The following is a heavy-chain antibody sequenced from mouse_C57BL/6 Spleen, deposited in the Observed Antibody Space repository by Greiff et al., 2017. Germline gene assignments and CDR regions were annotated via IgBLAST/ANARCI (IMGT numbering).Heavy chain of an antibody. CDR1: GFTFSSSA. Sequence: DVKLVASGEGFVKPGGSLKLSCAASGFTFSSSAMSWVRQTPEQRLEWVAYLSSGGVYIYYADTVKGRFTISRDNARNTLYQQMSSLKSEDTAMYYCTRDDSWFAYWGQGTLVTVAA. CDR2: LSSGGVYI. CDR3: TRDDSWFAY. J-gene: IGHJ3*01. D-gene: IGHD2-12*01. V-gene: IGHV5-9-1*02.